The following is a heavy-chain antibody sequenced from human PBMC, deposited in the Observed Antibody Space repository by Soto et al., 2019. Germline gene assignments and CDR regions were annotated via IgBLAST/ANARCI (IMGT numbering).Heavy chain of an antibody. CDR3: ARMSNTGMVTTRYYGMDV. D-gene: IGHD5-18*01. CDR2: IIPIFGSA. Sequence: VSCKASGGIFSSYTINWLRQAPGQGLEWLGWIIPIFGSANYAQKLQGRVTITADESTSTAYMELSSLSSEDTAVYYCARMSNTGMVTTRYYGMDVWGQGTTVTV. V-gene: IGHV1-69*01. J-gene: IGHJ6*02. CDR1: GGIFSSYT.